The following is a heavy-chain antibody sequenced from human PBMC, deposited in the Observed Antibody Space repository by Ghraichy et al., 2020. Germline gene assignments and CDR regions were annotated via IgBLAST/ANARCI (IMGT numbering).Heavy chain of an antibody. V-gene: IGHV3-21*06. D-gene: IGHD2-2*01. CDR1: GFTFTTYT. J-gene: IGHJ4*02. CDR3: ARSTSPTRHFDY. Sequence: GSLRLSCVASGFTFTTYTINWVRQAPGKGLEWVSSISSDSNSIYYADSMRGRFTISRDNARNSLYLQINSLRAEDTALYYCARSTSPTRHFDYWGQGTLVTVSS. CDR2: ISSDSNSI.